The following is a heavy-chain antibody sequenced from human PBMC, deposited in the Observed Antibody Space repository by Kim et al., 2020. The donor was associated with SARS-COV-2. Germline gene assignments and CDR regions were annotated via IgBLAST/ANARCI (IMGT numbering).Heavy chain of an antibody. Sequence: GESLKISCKGSGYSFTSYWISWVRQMPGKGLEWMGRIDPSDSYTNYSPSFQGHVTISADKSISTAYLQWSSLKASDTAMYYCARRRYYYDSSGYIPGMDVWGQGTTVTVSS. D-gene: IGHD3-22*01. CDR1: GYSFTSYW. J-gene: IGHJ6*02. V-gene: IGHV5-10-1*01. CDR2: IDPSDSYT. CDR3: ARRRYYYDSSGYIPGMDV.